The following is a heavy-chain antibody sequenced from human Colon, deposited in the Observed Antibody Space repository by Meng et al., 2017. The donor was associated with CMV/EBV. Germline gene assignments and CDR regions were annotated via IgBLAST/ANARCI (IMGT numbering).Heavy chain of an antibody. V-gene: IGHV3-74*01. CDR1: GFTFSNYW. D-gene: IGHD2-8*01. Sequence: RLSCAASGFTFSNYWMHWVRQAPGQGLVWVSRINPDGTGTNYADSVKGRFTISRDNAKNTVYLQMSSLRVDDTAVYYCVRDLRVSDSWGQGTLVTVSS. CDR2: INPDGTGT. J-gene: IGHJ4*02. CDR3: VRDLRVSDS.